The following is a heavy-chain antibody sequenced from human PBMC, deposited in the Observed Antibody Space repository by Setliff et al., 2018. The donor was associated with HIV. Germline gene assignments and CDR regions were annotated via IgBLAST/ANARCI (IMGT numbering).Heavy chain of an antibody. CDR2: INAGNGNT. V-gene: IGHV1-3*01. CDR1: GYTFTSYA. J-gene: IGHJ4*02. CDR3: ASPTAIPH. D-gene: IGHD2-21*02. Sequence: ASVKVSCKASGYTFTSYAMHWVRQAPGQRLEWMGWINAGNGNTKYSHKFQGRVTITRDTSASTAYMELSSLRPEDTAVYYCASPTAIPHWGQGTLVTVSS.